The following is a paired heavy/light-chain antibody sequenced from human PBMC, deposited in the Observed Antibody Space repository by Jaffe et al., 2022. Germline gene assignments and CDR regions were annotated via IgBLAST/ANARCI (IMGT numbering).Light chain of an antibody. CDR2: WAS. CDR3: QHYYTTPRT. J-gene: IGKJ1*01. V-gene: IGKV4-1*01. CDR1: QSVLYSSTKKNC. Sequence: DIVMTQSPDSLAVSLGERATINCKSSQSVLYSSTKKNCLAWYQQKPGQPPKLLIYWASTRESGVPDRFSGSGSGTDFTLTISSLQAEDVALYYCQHYYTTPRTFGQGTKVEIK.
Heavy chain of an antibody. CDR3: ARDFEWPTGAFDI. Sequence: QVQLEESGPGLLRPSDTLSLTCTVSGGSLGSYYWSWIRQPPGKGLEWIGYIHYSGTTNNNPSLRSRVTISVDTSKNQFSLKLTSVTTADTAVYYCARDFEWPTGAFDIWGQGTMVTVSS. D-gene: IGHD3-3*01. CDR1: GGSLGSYY. V-gene: IGHV4-59*01. J-gene: IGHJ3*02. CDR2: IHYSGTT.